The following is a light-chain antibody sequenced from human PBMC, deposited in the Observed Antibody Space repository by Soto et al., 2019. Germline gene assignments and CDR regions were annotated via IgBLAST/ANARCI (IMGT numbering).Light chain of an antibody. CDR1: QSISRN. J-gene: IGKJ1*01. Sequence: EIVMTQSPATLSVSPGDRVTLSCRASQSISRNLAWYQQKPGQAPRLLIYGASTRATGIPAWFSGSGPGTEFTLTISSLQSEDFAVYFCQHYYNWPRTFGQGTKVDIK. CDR3: QHYYNWPRT. V-gene: IGKV3-15*01. CDR2: GAS.